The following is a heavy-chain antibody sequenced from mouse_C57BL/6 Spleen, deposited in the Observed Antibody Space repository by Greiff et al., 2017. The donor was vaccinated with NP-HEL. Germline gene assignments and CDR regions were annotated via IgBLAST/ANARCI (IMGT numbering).Heavy chain of an antibody. CDR2: ISSGGDYI. J-gene: IGHJ4*01. CDR1: GFTFSSYA. D-gene: IGHD2-3*01. V-gene: IGHV5-9-1*02. Sequence: EVMLVESGEGLVKPGGSLKLSCAASGFTFSSYAMSWVRQTPEKRLEWVAYISSGGDYIYYADTVKGRFTISRDNARNTLYLQMSSLKSEDTAMYYCTTDGYSLYAMDYWGQGTSVTVSS. CDR3: TTDGYSLYAMDY.